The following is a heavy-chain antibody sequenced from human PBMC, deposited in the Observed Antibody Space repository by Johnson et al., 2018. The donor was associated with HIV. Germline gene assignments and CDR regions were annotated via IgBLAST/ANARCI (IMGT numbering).Heavy chain of an antibody. CDR1: GFIVSNNY. CDR2: IYSGGST. D-gene: IGHD6-13*01. J-gene: IGHJ3*02. CDR3: ATDSSSGVYDAFDI. V-gene: IGHV3-66*02. Sequence: VQLVESGGGLVQPGGSLRLSCVASGFIVSNNYMSWVRQAPGKGLEWVSVIYSGGSTYDADSVKGRFTISRDNSKNMLYLQMNSLSAEDTAVYYCATDSSSGVYDAFDIWGQGTMVTVSS.